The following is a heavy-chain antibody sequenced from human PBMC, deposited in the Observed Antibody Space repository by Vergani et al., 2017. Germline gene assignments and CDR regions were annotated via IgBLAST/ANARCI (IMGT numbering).Heavy chain of an antibody. CDR1: GGSISSGDHC. V-gene: IGHV4-31*11. CDR3: ARVDTQVPATSHFYYMDV. J-gene: IGHJ6*03. Sequence: QVQLQESGPGVVMPSQTLSLTCAVSGGSISSGDHCWTWIRQRPGKGLEWIGYIFYSGTTYDNPSLRSRLTISVDTSQNQFSLKLRSVTVADTAVYYCARVDTQVPATSHFYYMDVWGKGTTVVVSS. CDR2: IFYSGTT. D-gene: IGHD6-25*01.